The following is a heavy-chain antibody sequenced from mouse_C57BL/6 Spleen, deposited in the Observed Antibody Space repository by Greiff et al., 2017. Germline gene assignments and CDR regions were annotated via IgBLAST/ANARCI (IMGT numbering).Heavy chain of an antibody. CDR3: ARMGVRAAYYFDY. CDR2: FNPGSGGT. V-gene: IGHV1-54*01. CDR1: GYAFTNYL. Sequence: VQLQQSGAELVRPGTSVKVSCKASGYAFTNYLIEWVKQRPGQGLEWIGVFNPGSGGTNYNEKFKGKATLTADKSSSTAYMQLSSLTSEDSAVXFCARMGVRAAYYFDYWGQGTTLTVSS. J-gene: IGHJ2*01.